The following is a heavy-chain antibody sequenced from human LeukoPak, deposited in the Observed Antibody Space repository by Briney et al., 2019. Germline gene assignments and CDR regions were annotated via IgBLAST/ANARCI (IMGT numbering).Heavy chain of an antibody. J-gene: IGHJ6*03. V-gene: IGHV4-38-2*02. D-gene: IGHD1-1*01. Sequence: SETLSLTCTVSGYSISSGYYWSWIRQPPGEGLEWIGYIYHSGSTYYNPSLKSRVTISVDRSKNQFSLKLSSVTAADTAVYYCARNWNGYMDVWGKGTTVTVSS. CDR1: GYSISSGYY. CDR2: IYHSGST. CDR3: ARNWNGYMDV.